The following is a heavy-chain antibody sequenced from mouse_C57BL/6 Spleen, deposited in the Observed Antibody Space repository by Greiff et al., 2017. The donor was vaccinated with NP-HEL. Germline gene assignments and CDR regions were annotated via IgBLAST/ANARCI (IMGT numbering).Heavy chain of an antibody. V-gene: IGHV5-17*01. CDR3: ARPLYYEGYFGV. J-gene: IGHJ1*03. D-gene: IGHD2-4*01. Sequence: EVKLVESGGGLVKPGGSLKLSCAASGFTFSDYGMHWVRQAPEKGLEWVAYISSGSSTIYYADTVKGRFTISRDNAKNTLFLQMTSLRSEDTAMYYCARPLYYEGYFGVWGTGTTVTVSS. CDR2: ISSGSSTI. CDR1: GFTFSDYG.